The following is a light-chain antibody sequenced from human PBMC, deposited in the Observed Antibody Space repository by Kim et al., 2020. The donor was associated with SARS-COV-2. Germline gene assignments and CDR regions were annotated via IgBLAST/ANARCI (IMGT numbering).Light chain of an antibody. CDR2: GAS. CDR1: QGVSFN. V-gene: IGKV3-15*01. J-gene: IGKJ1*01. CDR3: QQYHNWWT. Sequence: SVSPGERATLSCRASQGVSFNLAWYQQKPGQPPRLLIYGASTRATGIADRFTGSGSGTEFTLTISSLQSEDLAVYYCQQYHNWWTFGQGTKVDIK.